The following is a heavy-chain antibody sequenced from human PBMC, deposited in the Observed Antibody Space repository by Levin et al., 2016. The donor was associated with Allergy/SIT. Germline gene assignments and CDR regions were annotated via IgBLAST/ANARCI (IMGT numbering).Heavy chain of an antibody. Sequence: VRQAPGKGLEWVSAISGSGGSTYYADSVKGRFTISRDNSKNTLYLQMNSLRAEDTAVYYCAILESRVVVTAIASWGQRTLVTVSS. CDR2: ISGSGGST. J-gene: IGHJ4*02. D-gene: IGHD2-21*02. V-gene: IGHV3-23*01. CDR3: AILESRVVVTAIAS.